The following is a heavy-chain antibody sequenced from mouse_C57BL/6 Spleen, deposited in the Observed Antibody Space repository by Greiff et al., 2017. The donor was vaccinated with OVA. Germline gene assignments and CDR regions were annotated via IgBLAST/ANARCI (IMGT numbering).Heavy chain of an antibody. CDR3: ARRGFAY. J-gene: IGHJ3*01. CDR2: IDPEDGET. Sequence: EVKLQESGAELVKPGASVKLSCTASGFNIKDYYMHWVKQRTEQGLEWIGRIDPEDGETKYAPKFQGKATLTADTSSNTAYLQLSSLTSEDTAVYYCARRGFAYWGQGTLVTVSA. CDR1: GFNIKDYY. V-gene: IGHV14-2*01.